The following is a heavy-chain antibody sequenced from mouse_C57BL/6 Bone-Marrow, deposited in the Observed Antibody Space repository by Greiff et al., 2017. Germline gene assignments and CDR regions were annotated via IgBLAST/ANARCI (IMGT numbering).Heavy chain of an antibody. V-gene: IGHV14-4*01. D-gene: IGHD1-1*01. CDR1: GFNIKDDY. Sequence: EVQLQQSGAELVRPGASVKLSCPASGFNIKDDYMHWVKQRPEQGLEWIGWLDPENGDTAYASKFQGKATIPADTSSNTAYLQLSSLTSEDTAVYYFTYFYGSSGWYFDVWGTGTTVTVSS. J-gene: IGHJ1*03. CDR3: TYFYGSSGWYFDV. CDR2: LDPENGDT.